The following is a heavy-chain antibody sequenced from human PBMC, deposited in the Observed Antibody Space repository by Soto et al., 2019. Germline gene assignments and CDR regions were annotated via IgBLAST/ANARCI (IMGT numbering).Heavy chain of an antibody. J-gene: IGHJ6*02. CDR3: ARGVRGATRAYYYYYGMDV. V-gene: IGHV1-18*01. CDR1: GYTFTSYG. D-gene: IGHD1-26*01. CDR2: ISAYNGNT. Sequence: ASVKVSCKASGYTFTSYGISWVRQAPGQGLEWMGWISAYNGNTNYAQKLQGWVTMTRDTSISTAYMELSRLRSDDTAVYYCARGVRGATRAYYYYYGMDVWGQGTTVTVSS.